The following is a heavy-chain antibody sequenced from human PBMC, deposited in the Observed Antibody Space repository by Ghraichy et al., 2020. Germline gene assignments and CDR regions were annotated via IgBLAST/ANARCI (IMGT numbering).Heavy chain of an antibody. CDR2: ISGSGGST. D-gene: IGHD3-3*01. J-gene: IGHJ6*02. CDR1: GFTFSSYA. V-gene: IGHV3-23*01. Sequence: GESLNISCAASGFTFSSYAMSWVRQAPGKGLEWVSAISGSGGSTYYADSVKGRFTISRDNSKNTLYLQMNSLRAEDTAVYYCAKAFITIFGVAISHYYYGMDVWGQGTTVTVSS. CDR3: AKAFITIFGVAISHYYYGMDV.